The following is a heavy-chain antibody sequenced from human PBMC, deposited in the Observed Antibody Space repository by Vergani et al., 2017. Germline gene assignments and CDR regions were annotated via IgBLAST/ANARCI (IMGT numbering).Heavy chain of an antibody. J-gene: IGHJ4*02. Sequence: EVQLVQSGAEVKTPGESLKISCQISGYSFTNYWIGWVRQMPGKGLEWMGLIHPPDSDTRYSPSFQGQVTISVDKSISTDYLQRSSLRASDSAMYYCARLYGRDSSGSKYFDYWGQGTLVTVSS. D-gene: IGHD3-22*01. CDR3: ARLYGRDSSGSKYFDY. CDR1: GYSFTNYW. CDR2: IHPPDSDT. V-gene: IGHV5-51*01.